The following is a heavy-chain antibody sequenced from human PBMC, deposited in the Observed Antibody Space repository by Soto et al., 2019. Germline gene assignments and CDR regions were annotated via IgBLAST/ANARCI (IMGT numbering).Heavy chain of an antibody. Sequence: GGSLRLSCAASGFTFSSYAMHWVRQAPGKGLEWVAVISYDESNKYYADSVKGRFTISRDNSKNTLYLQMNSLRAEDTAVYYCARESGYSYGYDYWGQGTLVTVSS. CDR3: ARESGYSYGYDY. CDR1: GFTFSSYA. J-gene: IGHJ4*02. V-gene: IGHV3-30-3*01. D-gene: IGHD5-18*01. CDR2: ISYDESNK.